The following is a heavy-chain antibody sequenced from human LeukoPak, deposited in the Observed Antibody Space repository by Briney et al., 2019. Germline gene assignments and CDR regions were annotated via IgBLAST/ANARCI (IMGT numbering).Heavy chain of an antibody. J-gene: IGHJ4*02. CDR1: SGSISTSNYY. CDR2: IFYSGTT. CDR3: ARGSIVATRFDY. D-gene: IGHD5-12*01. Sequence: SETLSLTCTVSSGSISTSNYYWGWVRQPPGKALEWIGNIFYSGTTDYNPSLKSRVTISVDTSKNQFSLKLSSVTAADTAVYYCARGSIVATRFDYWGQGTLVTVSS. V-gene: IGHV4-39*07.